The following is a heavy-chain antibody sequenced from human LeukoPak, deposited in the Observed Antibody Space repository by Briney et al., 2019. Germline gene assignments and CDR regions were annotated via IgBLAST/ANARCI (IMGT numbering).Heavy chain of an antibody. D-gene: IGHD2-15*01. V-gene: IGHV3-13*01. Sequence: GGSLRLSCAASGFTFSSYDMHWVRQATGKGLEWVSAIGTAGDTYYPGSVKGRFTISRENAKNSLYLQMNSLRAEDTAVYYCAKANVVAAMADWSDPWGQGTLVTVSS. CDR2: IGTAGDT. CDR3: AKANVVAAMADWSDP. CDR1: GFTFSSYD. J-gene: IGHJ5*02.